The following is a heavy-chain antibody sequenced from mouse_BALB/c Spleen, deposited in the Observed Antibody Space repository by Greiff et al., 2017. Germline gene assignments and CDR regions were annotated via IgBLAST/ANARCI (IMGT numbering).Heavy chain of an antibody. J-gene: IGHJ3*01. CDR1: GYTFTSYW. D-gene: IGHD1-1*01. CDR2: IYPGNSDT. CDR3: TTYYGSILAWFAY. Sequence: EVQLQQSGTVLARPGASVKMSCKASGYTFTSYWMHWVKQRPGQGLEWIGAIYPGNSDTSYNQKFKGKAKLTAVTSTSTAYMELSSLTNEDSAVYYCTTYYGSILAWFAYWGQGTLVTVSA. V-gene: IGHV1-5*01.